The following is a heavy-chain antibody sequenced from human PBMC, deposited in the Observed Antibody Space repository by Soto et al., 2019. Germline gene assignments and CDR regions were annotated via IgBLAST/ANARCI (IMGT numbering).Heavy chain of an antibody. V-gene: IGHV4-31*03. CDR1: GGSINSGGYY. CDR3: AGGRSGYYSS. Sequence: SETLSLTCTVSGGSINSGGYYWSWIRQYPGKGLEWIGYIYYSGSTAYTPSLKSRLSTSLDTSKNQFSLELRSVTAADAAVYYCAGGRSGYYSSWGQGTLVTVSS. D-gene: IGHD3-22*01. J-gene: IGHJ4*02. CDR2: IYYSGST.